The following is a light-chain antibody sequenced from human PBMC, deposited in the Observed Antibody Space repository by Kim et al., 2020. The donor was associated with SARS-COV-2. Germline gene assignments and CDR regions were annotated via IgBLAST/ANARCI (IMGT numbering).Light chain of an antibody. V-gene: IGLV2-14*03. CDR3: SSYTSSSFYV. CDR1: SSDVGTYNY. J-gene: IGLJ1*01. Sequence: GQSSTNSCTGTSSDVGTYNYVSWYQQHPGKAPKLMIYDVSNRPLGVSNRFSGSKSGNTASLTISGLQTEDEADYYCSSYTSSSFYVFGTGTKVTVL. CDR2: DVS.